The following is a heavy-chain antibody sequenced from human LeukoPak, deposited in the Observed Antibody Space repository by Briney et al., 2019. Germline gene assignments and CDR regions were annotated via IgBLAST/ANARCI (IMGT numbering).Heavy chain of an antibody. V-gene: IGHV4-4*07. Sequence: PSETLSLTCTVSADSIRTYSWSWIRQPAGKGLEWIGRIYTNGRANYNPSLQSRVSMSVDTSRNQFSLKLSSVTAADTAVYFCARDWALGYCTTTSCYTAFDYWGQGTLVTVSS. CDR3: ARDWALGYCTTTSCYTAFDY. J-gene: IGHJ4*02. CDR2: IYTNGRA. CDR1: ADSIRTYS. D-gene: IGHD2-2*02.